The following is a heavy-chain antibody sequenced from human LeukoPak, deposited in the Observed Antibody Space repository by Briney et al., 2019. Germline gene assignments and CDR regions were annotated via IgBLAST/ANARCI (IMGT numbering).Heavy chain of an antibody. V-gene: IGHV4-59*12. D-gene: IGHD1-7*01. CDR2: IHYSGST. J-gene: IGHJ5*02. CDR1: GGTISSYY. Sequence: SETLSLTCTVSGGTISSYYWNWIRQPPGKGLEWIGYIHYSGSTKYNPSLKSRVTISVDTSKNQFSLKLSSVTAADTAVYYCARDRDWNYWFDAWGQGTLVTVPS. CDR3: ARDRDWNYWFDA.